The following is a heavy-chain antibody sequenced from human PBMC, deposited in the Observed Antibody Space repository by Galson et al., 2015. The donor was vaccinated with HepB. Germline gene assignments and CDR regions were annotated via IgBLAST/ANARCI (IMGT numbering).Heavy chain of an antibody. J-gene: IGHJ6*02. CDR1: GYTFTSYG. CDR2: ISAYNGNT. V-gene: IGHV1-18*01. CDR3: ARMYSSSWYGDYYYGMDV. Sequence: SVKVSCKASGYTFTSYGISWVRQAPGQGLEWMGWISAYNGNTNYAQKLQGRVTMTTDTSTSTAYMELRSLRSDDTAVYYCARMYSSSWYGDYYYGMDVWGQGTTVTVSS. D-gene: IGHD6-13*01.